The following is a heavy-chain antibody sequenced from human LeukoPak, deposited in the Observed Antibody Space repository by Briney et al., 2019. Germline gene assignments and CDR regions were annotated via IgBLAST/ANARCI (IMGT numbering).Heavy chain of an antibody. D-gene: IGHD3-3*01. CDR1: FV. V-gene: IGHV3-30-3*01. Sequence: FVMHWVRXXPGKGLEWVAVISHVGSNKYYADSVQGRFSISRDNSKNTLYLQMNSLRAEDTAVYYCARDFLRRGYDFWSGYYDYWGQGTLVTVSS. CDR2: ISHVGSNK. CDR3: ARDFLRRGYDFWSGYYDY. J-gene: IGHJ4*02.